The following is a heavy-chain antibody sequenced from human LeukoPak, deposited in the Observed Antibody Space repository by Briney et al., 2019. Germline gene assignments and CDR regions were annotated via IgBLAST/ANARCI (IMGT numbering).Heavy chain of an antibody. CDR1: GGTISSYA. D-gene: IGHD3-10*01. Sequence: SVKVSCKASGGTISSYAISWVRQAPGQGLEWMGRIIPILGIANYAQKFQGRVTITADKSTSTAYMELSSLRSEDTAVYYCARVFTMVRGVIIFGYWGQGTLVTVSS. V-gene: IGHV1-69*04. CDR2: IIPILGIA. CDR3: ARVFTMVRGVIIFGY. J-gene: IGHJ4*02.